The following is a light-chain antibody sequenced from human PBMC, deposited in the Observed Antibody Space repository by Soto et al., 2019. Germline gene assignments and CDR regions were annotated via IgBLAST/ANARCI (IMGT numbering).Light chain of an antibody. CDR1: SSNIGNNA. CDR3: AAWHDSLNGYV. CDR2: YDD. V-gene: IGLV1-36*01. Sequence: QSVLTQPPSVSEAPRQRVTISCSGSSSNIGNNAVNWYQQLPGKAPKLLIYYDDLLPSGVSDRFSGSKSGTSASLAISGLQSEDEADYYCAAWHDSLNGYVFGTGTKVTVL. J-gene: IGLJ1*01.